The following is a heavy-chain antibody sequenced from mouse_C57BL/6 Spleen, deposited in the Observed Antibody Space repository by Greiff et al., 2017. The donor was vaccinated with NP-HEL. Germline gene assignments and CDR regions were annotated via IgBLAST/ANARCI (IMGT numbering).Heavy chain of an antibody. J-gene: IGHJ1*03. V-gene: IGHV2-9-1*01. CDR1: GFSLTSYA. CDR2: IWTGGGT. CDR3: ARNPNYYGSSYGYFDV. Sequence: QVQLKESGPGLVAPSQSLSITCTVSGFSLTSYAISWVRQPPGTGLEWLGVIWTGGGTNYNSALKSRLSISKDNSKSQVFLKMNSLQTDDTARYYCARNPNYYGSSYGYFDVWGTGTTVTVSS. D-gene: IGHD1-1*01.